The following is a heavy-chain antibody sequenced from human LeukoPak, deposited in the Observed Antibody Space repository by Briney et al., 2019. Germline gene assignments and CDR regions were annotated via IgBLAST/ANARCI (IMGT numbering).Heavy chain of an antibody. V-gene: IGHV6-1*01. CDR3: AGGYAFEV. J-gene: IGHJ3*01. CDR1: GDSVSNNNYA. Sequence: QTLSLTCAISGDSVSNNNYAWNWIRQSPSGGLEWLGRTYCRSKCYNDYARSVIMRMSIDPDTSNNQLSRLLSSVTPEYSSIYYGAGGYAFEVWGQGTMVTVSS. CDR2: TYCRSKCYN.